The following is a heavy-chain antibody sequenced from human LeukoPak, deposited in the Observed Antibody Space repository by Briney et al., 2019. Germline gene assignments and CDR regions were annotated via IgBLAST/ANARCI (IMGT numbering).Heavy chain of an antibody. D-gene: IGHD3-10*01. J-gene: IGHJ4*02. Sequence: PGGSLRLSCAASGFTFSSYGMHWVRQAPGKGLEWVAVISYDGSNKYYADSVKGRFTISRDNSKNTLYLHMNSLRAEDTAIYYCAKDRRQSYGSGSYLEYWGQGSLVTVSS. CDR1: GFTFSSYG. V-gene: IGHV3-30*18. CDR3: AKDRRQSYGSGSYLEY. CDR2: ISYDGSNK.